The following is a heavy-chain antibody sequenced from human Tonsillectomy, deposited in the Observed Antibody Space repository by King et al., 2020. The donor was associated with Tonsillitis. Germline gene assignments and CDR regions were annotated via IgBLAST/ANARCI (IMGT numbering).Heavy chain of an antibody. J-gene: IGHJ5*02. D-gene: IGHD5-12*01. V-gene: IGHV4-31*03. Sequence: VQLQESGPGLVKPSQTLSLTCTVSGGSISGGAYYWSWIRQHPGKGLEWIGDIYDSESTFYNPSLKIRLTLSVDTSKNQFSLNLTSVTAADTAVYYCGSYEGGVFDPGGQATLVTVSS. CDR1: GGSISGGAYY. CDR3: GSYEGGVFDP. CDR2: IYDSEST.